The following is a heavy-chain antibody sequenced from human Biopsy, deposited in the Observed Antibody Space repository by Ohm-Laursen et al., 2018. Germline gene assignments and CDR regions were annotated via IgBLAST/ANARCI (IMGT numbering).Heavy chain of an antibody. CDR1: GYTFNAYY. CDR3: AKPSGGVSTIGFDP. D-gene: IGHD3-16*01. Sequence: ASVKASCKTSGYTFNAYYIHWMRQAPGQGLEWMGWINPATGETRYAQRFQGRVTMTRDTSVTTAYIQLSSLTSDDTALYYCAKPSGGVSTIGFDPWGQGTQVIVSS. CDR2: INPATGET. V-gene: IGHV1-2*02. J-gene: IGHJ5*02.